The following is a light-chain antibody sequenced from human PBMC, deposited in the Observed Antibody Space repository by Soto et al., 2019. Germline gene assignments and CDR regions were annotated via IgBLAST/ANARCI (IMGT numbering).Light chain of an antibody. CDR1: QSVSSSY. CDR2: GAS. Sequence: EIVLTQSPGTLSLSPGERATLSCRASQSVSSSYLAWYQQKPGQAPRLLIYGASSRATGIPDRFSGSGSGTDFTLTISRPEPEDFAVYYCQQYGSSLSATFGQGTKVDIK. J-gene: IGKJ1*01. CDR3: QQYGSSLSAT. V-gene: IGKV3-20*01.